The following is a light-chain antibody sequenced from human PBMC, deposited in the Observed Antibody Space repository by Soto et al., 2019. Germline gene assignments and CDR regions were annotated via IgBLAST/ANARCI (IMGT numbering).Light chain of an antibody. J-gene: IGKJ1*01. CDR2: KAS. V-gene: IGKV1-5*03. Sequence: DIQMTQSPSTLSASVGDRVTITCRASQSISSWLAWYQQKPGKAPKLLIYKASSLESGVPSRFSGSGSGTEFTLTISSLQPDDFETYYCQHLETFGKGTKVEIK. CDR3: QHLET. CDR1: QSISSW.